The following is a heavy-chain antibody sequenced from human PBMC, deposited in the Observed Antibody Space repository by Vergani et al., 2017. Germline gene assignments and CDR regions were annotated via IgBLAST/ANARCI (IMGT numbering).Heavy chain of an antibody. D-gene: IGHD3-10*01. CDR2: ISGSGVSA. V-gene: IGHV3-23*01. CDR1: EFTFSNYA. J-gene: IGHJ4*02. Sequence: EVQLLESGGGLVQPGGSLRLTCAASEFTFSNYAMNWVRQAPGKGLEWVSGISGSGVSAYYTDYVKGRFTISRKTSKNMLFLQMNNLRTEDTAIYYCAKKYFVSGNYLFDYWWQETLVAISS. CDR3: AKKYFVSGNYLFDY.